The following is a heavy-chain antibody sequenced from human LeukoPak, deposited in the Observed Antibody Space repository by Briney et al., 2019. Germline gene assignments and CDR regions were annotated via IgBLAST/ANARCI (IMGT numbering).Heavy chain of an antibody. CDR1: GYTFTSYD. D-gene: IGHD6-19*01. J-gene: IGHJ4*02. CDR3: ARVYSSGWYDY. CDR2: MNPNSGNT. V-gene: IGHV1-8*03. Sequence: ASVKVSCKASGYTFTSYDINWVRQATGQGLEWMGWMNPNSGNTGYAQKFQGRVTITRSTSISTAYMELSSLRSEDTAVYYCARVYSSGWYDYWGQGTLVTVSS.